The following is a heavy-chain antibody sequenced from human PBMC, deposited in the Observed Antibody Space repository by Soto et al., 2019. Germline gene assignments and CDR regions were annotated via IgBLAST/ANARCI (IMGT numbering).Heavy chain of an antibody. Sequence: QITLRESGPTLVKPTQTLTLTCTFSGFSHSTNGVGVGWMRQPPGEALEWLALFFWDGDKRYSPSLKSRLTITKDTSKNQVVLIMTNTNPVDTSTYSCVHSLTRDNCRCGNCYRFDVWSQGTPVTVSS. J-gene: IGHJ5*02. CDR1: GFSHSTNGVG. D-gene: IGHD2-15*01. V-gene: IGHV2-5*02. CDR2: FFWDGDK. CDR3: VHSLTRDNCRCGNCYRFDV.